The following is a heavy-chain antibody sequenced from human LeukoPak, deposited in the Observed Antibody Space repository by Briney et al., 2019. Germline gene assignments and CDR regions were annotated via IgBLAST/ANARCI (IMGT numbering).Heavy chain of an antibody. J-gene: IGHJ4*02. Sequence: SQTLSLTCTVSGGSISSGGYYWSWIRQPPGKDLEWIGYIYHSGSTYYNPSLKSRVTISVDRSKNQFSLKLSSVTAADTAVYYCARGDYYGSGSRYFDYWGQGTLVTVSS. CDR1: GGSISSGGYY. D-gene: IGHD3-10*01. CDR2: IYHSGST. CDR3: ARGDYYGSGSRYFDY. V-gene: IGHV4-30-2*01.